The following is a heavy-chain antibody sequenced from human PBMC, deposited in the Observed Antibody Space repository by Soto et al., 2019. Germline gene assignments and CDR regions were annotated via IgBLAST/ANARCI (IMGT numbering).Heavy chain of an antibody. D-gene: IGHD3-3*01. V-gene: IGHV4-59*11. CDR3: ARESGFFGWKGYRSDLFYS. CDR1: GASTSNHY. Sequence: AETRRLTFSVSGASTSNHYCRWMRQSPGKGLDWIALTSNTGMPTYNPSLQVRVNISPDTSNNQISLSLRSFPASYPDVYYCARESGFFGWKGYRSDLFYSWGQRFLVTVSS. J-gene: IGHJ1*01. CDR2: TSNTGMP.